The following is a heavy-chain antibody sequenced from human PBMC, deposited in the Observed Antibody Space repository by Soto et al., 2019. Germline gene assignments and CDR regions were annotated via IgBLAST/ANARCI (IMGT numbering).Heavy chain of an antibody. CDR3: ARDSQNVPAPDLNYYYMDV. D-gene: IGHD2-2*01. CDR1: GYTFTSYG. J-gene: IGHJ6*03. CDR2: ISAYNGNT. V-gene: IGHV1-18*01. Sequence: ASVKVSCKASGYTFTSYGISWVRQAPGQGLEWMGWISAYNGNTNYAQKLQGRVTMTTDTSTSTAYMELRSLRSDDTAVYYCARDSQNVPAPDLNYYYMDVWGKGTTVTVSS.